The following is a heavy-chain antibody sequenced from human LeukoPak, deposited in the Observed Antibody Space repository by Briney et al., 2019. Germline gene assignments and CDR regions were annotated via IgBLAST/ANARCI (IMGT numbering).Heavy chain of an antibody. Sequence: ASVKVSCKAFGYTFTNYGISWVRQAPGQGLEWMGWISAYNGHTNYAQRLQGRVTMTRDTSISTAYMELSRLRSDDTAVFYCARSPDILTGENFDYWGQGTLVTVSS. J-gene: IGHJ4*02. CDR2: ISAYNGHT. CDR1: GYTFTNYG. V-gene: IGHV1-18*01. D-gene: IGHD3-9*01. CDR3: ARSPDILTGENFDY.